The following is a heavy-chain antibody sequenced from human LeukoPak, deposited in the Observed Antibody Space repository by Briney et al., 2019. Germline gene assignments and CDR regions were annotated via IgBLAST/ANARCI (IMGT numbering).Heavy chain of an antibody. CDR1: GFTFSSYA. CDR3: ARGSGWFYYFDY. D-gene: IGHD6-19*01. J-gene: IGHJ4*02. Sequence: GRSLRLSCAASGFTFSSYAMHWVRQAPGKGLEWVALISYDGSNKYYADSVKGRFTISRDNSKNTLYLQMNSLRAEDTAVYYCARGSGWFYYFDYWGQGTLATVSS. V-gene: IGHV3-30-3*01. CDR2: ISYDGSNK.